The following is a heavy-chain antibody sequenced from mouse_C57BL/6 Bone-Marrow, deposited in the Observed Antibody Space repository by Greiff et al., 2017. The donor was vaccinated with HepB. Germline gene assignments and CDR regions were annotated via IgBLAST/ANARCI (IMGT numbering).Heavy chain of an antibody. Sequence: EVQGVESGAELVRPGASVKLSCTASGFNIKDDYMHWVKQRPEQGLEWIGWIDPENGDTEYASKFQGKATITADTSSNTAYLQLSSLTSEDTAVYYCTNDGYYVYFDYWGQGTTLTVSS. CDR2: IDPENGDT. CDR3: TNDGYYVYFDY. J-gene: IGHJ2*01. CDR1: GFNIKDDY. D-gene: IGHD2-3*01. V-gene: IGHV14-4*01.